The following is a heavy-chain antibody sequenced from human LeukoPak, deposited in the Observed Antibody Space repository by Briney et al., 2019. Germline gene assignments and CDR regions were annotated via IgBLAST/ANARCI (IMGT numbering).Heavy chain of an antibody. Sequence: PGGSLRLSCAASGFTFISYGMHWVRQAPGKGLEWVAVISYDGSTKYYADSVKGRFTISRDNSKNTLYMQMNSLRGEDTAVYYCASASSHRIAAGGDYWGQGTLVTVSS. D-gene: IGHD6-13*01. CDR2: ISYDGSTK. J-gene: IGHJ4*02. CDR3: ASASSHRIAAGGDY. V-gene: IGHV3-30*03. CDR1: GFTFISYG.